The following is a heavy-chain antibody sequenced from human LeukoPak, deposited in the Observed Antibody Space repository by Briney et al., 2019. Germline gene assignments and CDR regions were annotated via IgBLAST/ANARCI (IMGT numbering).Heavy chain of an antibody. CDR2: ISMDGVNT. Sequence: PGGSLRLSCAASGFTFDYYTMYWVRQGPEKGLEWVSLISMDGVNTFYADSVKGRFTISRDNSKNTLYLQMNSLRAEDTAVYYCAEGQQPYYFDYWGQGTLVTVSS. CDR1: GFTFDYYT. J-gene: IGHJ4*02. V-gene: IGHV3-43*01. D-gene: IGHD6-13*01. CDR3: AEGQQPYYFDY.